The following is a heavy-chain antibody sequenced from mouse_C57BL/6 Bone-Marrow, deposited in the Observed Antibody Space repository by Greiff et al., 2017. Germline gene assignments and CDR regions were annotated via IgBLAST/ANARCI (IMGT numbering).Heavy chain of an antibody. Sequence: QVQLKQPGAELVRPGSSVKLSCKASGYTFTSYWMDWVKPRPGQGLEWIGNIYPSDSETHYNQQFKDKATLTVDKSSSTAYMQLSTLTSADSAVYYCARDRFAYWGQGTLVTVSA. J-gene: IGHJ3*01. CDR1: GYTFTSYW. CDR3: ARDRFAY. CDR2: IYPSDSET. V-gene: IGHV1-61*01.